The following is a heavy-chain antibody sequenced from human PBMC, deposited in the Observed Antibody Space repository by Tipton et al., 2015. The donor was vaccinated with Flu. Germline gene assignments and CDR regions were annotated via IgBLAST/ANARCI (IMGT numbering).Heavy chain of an antibody. J-gene: IGHJ4*02. CDR1: GASISSGSYY. CDR2: IYSSGST. D-gene: IGHD3-10*01. CDR3: ARGSGSGTYVIFDY. V-gene: IGHV4-61*02. Sequence: GASISSGSYYWSWIRQPAGKGLEWIGRIYSSGSTTYNLTLKSRVTMSVDTSKSQFSLKLRSVTAADTAVYYCARGSGSGTYVIFDYWGQGTLVTVSS.